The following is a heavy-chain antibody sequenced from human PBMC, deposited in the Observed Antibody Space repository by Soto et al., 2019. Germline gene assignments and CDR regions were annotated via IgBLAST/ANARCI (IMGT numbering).Heavy chain of an antibody. CDR2: IFSSGST. CDR1: GGSINTFY. CDR3: AREGSYSAYNFAHGIQLWSFDF. J-gene: IGHJ4*02. D-gene: IGHD5-12*01. V-gene: IGHV4-4*07. Sequence: SETLSLTCTVSGGSINTFYWSWARQPAGKGLEWIGRIFSSGSTSFNPSLESRVAMPVDTSKNHFSLNLSSVTAADMAVYYCAREGSYSAYNFAHGIQLWSFDFWGQGALVTVSS.